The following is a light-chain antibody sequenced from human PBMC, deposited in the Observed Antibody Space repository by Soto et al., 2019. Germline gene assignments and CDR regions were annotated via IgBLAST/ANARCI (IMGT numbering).Light chain of an antibody. CDR2: GAS. CDR1: QSVSSSY. V-gene: IGKV3-20*01. J-gene: IGKJ2*01. CDR3: QQYDSSPHT. Sequence: EIVLTQSPGTLSLSPGERATLSCRASQSVSSSYLAWYQHKPGQAPRLLIFGASSRATGIPDRFSGSGSGTDFTLTISRLEPEDFAVYYCQQYDSSPHTFGQGTKLEIK.